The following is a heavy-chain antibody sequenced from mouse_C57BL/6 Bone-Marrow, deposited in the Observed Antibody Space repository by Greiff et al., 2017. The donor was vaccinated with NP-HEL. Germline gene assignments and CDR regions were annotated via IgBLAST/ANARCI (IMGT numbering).Heavy chain of an antibody. CDR3: ARRRGYGFDY. CDR2: ISSGSSTI. D-gene: IGHD1-1*02. J-gene: IGHJ2*01. V-gene: IGHV5-17*01. Sequence: EVNLVESGGGLVKPGGSLKLSCAASGFTFSDYGMHWVRQAPEKGLEWVAYISSGSSTIYYADTVKGRFTISRDNAKNTLFLQMTSLRSEDTAMYYCARRRGYGFDYWGQGTTLTVSS. CDR1: GFTFSDYG.